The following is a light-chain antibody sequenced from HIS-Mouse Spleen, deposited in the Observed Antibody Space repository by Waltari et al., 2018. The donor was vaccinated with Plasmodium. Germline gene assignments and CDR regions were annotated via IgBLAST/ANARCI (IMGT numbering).Light chain of an antibody. CDR2: AAS. CDR3: QQYYSFPYT. CDR1: QCISSY. Sequence: AIWMTQSPSLLSASTGDRVTISCRMSQCISSYLAWYQQKPGKAPELLIYAASTLQSGVPSRFSGSGSGTDFTLTISCLQSEDFATYYCQQYYSFPYTLGQGTKLEIK. V-gene: IGKV1D-8*02. J-gene: IGKJ2*01.